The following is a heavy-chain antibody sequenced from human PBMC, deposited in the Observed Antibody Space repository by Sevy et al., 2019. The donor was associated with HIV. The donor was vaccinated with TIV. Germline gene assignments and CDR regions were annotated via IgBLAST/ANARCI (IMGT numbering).Heavy chain of an antibody. CDR1: GFTLSSYG. D-gene: IGHD1-1*01. CDR2: ISYDGNNK. J-gene: IGHJ4*02. CDR3: AKDEEGHPNFYFDC. Sequence: GGSLRLSCTASGFTLSSYGLHWVRQAPGKGLEWVAVISYDGNNKYYADSVKGRLTISRDNSKNTVYLQMSSLRIEDTAVYYCAKDEEGHPNFYFDCWGQGTLVTVSS. V-gene: IGHV3-30*18.